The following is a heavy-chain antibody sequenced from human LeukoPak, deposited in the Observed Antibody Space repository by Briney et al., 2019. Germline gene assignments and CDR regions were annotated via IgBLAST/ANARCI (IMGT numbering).Heavy chain of an antibody. CDR3: AKGIYSSGWSYFDY. V-gene: IGHV3-23*01. CDR2: LSGSGITT. J-gene: IGHJ4*01. Sequence: GGSLRLSCAASGFTFSNSAMSWVRQAPGKGLEWVSTLSGSGITTYYADSVKGRFTISRDNSKNTLYPQMNSLRAEDTAVYYCAKGIYSSGWSYFDYWGHGTLVAVSS. D-gene: IGHD6-19*01. CDR1: GFTFSNSA.